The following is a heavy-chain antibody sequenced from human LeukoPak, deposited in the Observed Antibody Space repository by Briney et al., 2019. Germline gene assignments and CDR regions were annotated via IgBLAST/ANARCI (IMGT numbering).Heavy chain of an antibody. V-gene: IGHV4-59*08. CDR3: ARLAGDI. J-gene: IGHJ4*02. Sequence: SETLSLTCTVSGGSISSYYRSWFRQPPGKGLEWIGYIYYSGSTNYNPSLKSRVTISVDTSKNQFSLKLSPVTAADTAVYYCARLAGDIWGQGTLVTVSS. D-gene: IGHD4-17*01. CDR1: GGSISSYY. CDR2: IYYSGST.